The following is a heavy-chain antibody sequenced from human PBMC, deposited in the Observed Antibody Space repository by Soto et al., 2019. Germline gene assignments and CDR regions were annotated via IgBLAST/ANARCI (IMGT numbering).Heavy chain of an antibody. CDR3: AAGLRFLEWLTDNNWFDP. J-gene: IGHJ5*02. V-gene: IGHV1-58*01. CDR2: IVVGSGNT. CDR1: GFTFTSSA. D-gene: IGHD3-3*01. Sequence: QMQLVQSGPEVKKPGTSVKVSCKASGFTFTSSAVQWVRQARGQRLEWIGWIVVGSGNTNYAQKFQERVTITRDMSTSTAYMELSSLRSEDTAVYYCAAGLRFLEWLTDNNWFDPWGQGTLVIVSS.